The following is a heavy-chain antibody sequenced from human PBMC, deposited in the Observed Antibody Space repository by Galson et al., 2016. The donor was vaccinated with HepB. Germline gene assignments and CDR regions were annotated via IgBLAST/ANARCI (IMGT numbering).Heavy chain of an antibody. CDR1: GYSFTTYW. CDR3: ARHSAWGDYYDSSGYYSPFDY. D-gene: IGHD3-22*01. J-gene: IGHJ4*02. CDR2: IYPGDSDT. Sequence: QSGAEVKKPGESLQISCKGSGYSFTTYWIAWVRQMPGKGLESMGIIYPGDSDTRYSPSFQGQVTISVDKSISTAYLQWSSLKASDTAMYYCARHSAWGDYYDSSGYYSPFDYWGQGTLVTVSS. V-gene: IGHV5-51*01.